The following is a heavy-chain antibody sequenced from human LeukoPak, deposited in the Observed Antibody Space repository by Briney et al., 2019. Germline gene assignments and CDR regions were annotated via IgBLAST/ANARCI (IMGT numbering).Heavy chain of an antibody. Sequence: QPGGSLRLSCAASGITFSSYSMNWVRQAPGKGLEWVSYISSSSSTIYYADSVKGRFTVSRDNAKNSLYLQMNGLRAEDTAVYYCARDHPETTWLPKSDAFDIWGQGTIVTVSS. CDR2: ISSSSSTI. V-gene: IGHV3-48*04. CDR1: GITFSSYS. D-gene: IGHD3-9*01. CDR3: ARDHPETTWLPKSDAFDI. J-gene: IGHJ3*02.